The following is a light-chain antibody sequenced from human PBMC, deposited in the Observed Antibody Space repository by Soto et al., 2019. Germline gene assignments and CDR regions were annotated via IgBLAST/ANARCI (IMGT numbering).Light chain of an antibody. V-gene: IGKV3-20*01. Sequence: EIVLTQSPGTLSLSPGERATLSCRASQSVSSSYLAWYQQKPGQAPRLLIYGASSRATGIPDRFSGSGSGTDFTLTISRLEPEDFAVYYWHQYGSSPFYTFGQGTKLEIK. CDR2: GAS. CDR1: QSVSSSY. CDR3: HQYGSSPFYT. J-gene: IGKJ2*01.